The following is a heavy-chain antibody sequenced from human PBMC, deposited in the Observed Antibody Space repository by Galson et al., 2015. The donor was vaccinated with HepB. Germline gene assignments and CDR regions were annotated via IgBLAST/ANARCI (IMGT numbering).Heavy chain of an antibody. CDR1: GFTFSGSA. J-gene: IGHJ4*02. CDR3: TRGGAAADLDY. CDR2: IRSKANSYAT. D-gene: IGHD6-13*01. V-gene: IGHV3-73*01. Sequence: SLRLSCAASGFTFSGSAMHWVRQASGKGLEWVGRIRSKANSYATAYAASVKGRFTISRDDSKNTAYLQMNSLKTEDTAVYYCTRGGAAADLDYWGQGTLVTVSS.